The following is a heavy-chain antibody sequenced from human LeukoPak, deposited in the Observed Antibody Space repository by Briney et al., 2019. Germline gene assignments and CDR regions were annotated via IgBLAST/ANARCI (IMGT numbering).Heavy chain of an antibody. Sequence: PSETLSLTCSVSGGSISSLYWCWIRQPPGKGLEWIGYIYYSGSTNYNPSLKSRVTISVDTSKNQFSLNQTSVTPADTAVYYCARCNSNYVSWFDPWGQGTLVTVSS. CDR1: GGSISSLY. CDR2: IYYSGST. CDR3: ARCNSNYVSWFDP. V-gene: IGHV4-59*11. J-gene: IGHJ5*02. D-gene: IGHD4-11*01.